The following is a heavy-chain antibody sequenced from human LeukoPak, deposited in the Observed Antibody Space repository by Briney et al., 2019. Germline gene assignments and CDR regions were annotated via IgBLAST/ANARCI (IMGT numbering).Heavy chain of an antibody. Sequence: ASVKVSCKASGYTFTGYYMHWVRQAPGQGLEWMGWINPNSGGTNYAQKFQGRVTMTRDTSISTAYMELRSLRSDDTAVYYCAVTKRGVTAIDYWGQGTLVTVSS. V-gene: IGHV1-2*02. D-gene: IGHD2-21*02. CDR1: GYTFTGYY. J-gene: IGHJ4*02. CDR2: INPNSGGT. CDR3: AVTKRGVTAIDY.